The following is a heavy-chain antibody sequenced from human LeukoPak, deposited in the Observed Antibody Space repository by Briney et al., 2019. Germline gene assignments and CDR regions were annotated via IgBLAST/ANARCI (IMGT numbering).Heavy chain of an antibody. D-gene: IGHD7-27*01. CDR1: GYTFTGYY. J-gene: IGHJ4*02. CDR3: AREGELGLND. V-gene: IGHV1-2*02. Sequence: GASVKVSCKASGYTFTGYYMHWVRQAPGQGLEWMGWITLNSGDTKYAQKFQDRVTMTSDTPITTAYMELSRLKFDDTAMYYCAREGELGLNDWGQGTLVTVSS. CDR2: ITLNSGDT.